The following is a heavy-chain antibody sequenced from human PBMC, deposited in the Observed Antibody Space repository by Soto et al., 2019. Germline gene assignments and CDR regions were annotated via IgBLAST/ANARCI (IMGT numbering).Heavy chain of an antibody. CDR3: ARDPPGYCGGDCYNDY. CDR2: IKQDGSEK. V-gene: IGHV3-7*01. D-gene: IGHD2-21*02. CDR1: AFTFSSYW. Sequence: GGSLRLSCAASAFTFSSYWMSWVRQAPGKGLEWVANIKQDGSEKYYVDSVKGRFTISRDNAKNSLYLQMNSLRAEDTAVYYCARDPPGYCGGDCYNDYWGQGTLVTVSS. J-gene: IGHJ4*02.